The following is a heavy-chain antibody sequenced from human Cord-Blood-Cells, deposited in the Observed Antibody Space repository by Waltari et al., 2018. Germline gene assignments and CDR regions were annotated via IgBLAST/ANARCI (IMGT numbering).Heavy chain of an antibody. Sequence: EVQLLESGGGLVQPGGSLRLYCAASGFTFSSYAMSWVRQAPGKGLEWVPAISGSGGSTYYADSVKGRFTISRDNSKNTLYLQMNSLRAEDTAVYYCAKDADSSGYYYEVDYWGQGTLVTVSS. CDR1: GFTFSSYA. V-gene: IGHV3-23*01. D-gene: IGHD3-22*01. CDR3: AKDADSSGYYYEVDY. J-gene: IGHJ4*02. CDR2: ISGSGGST.